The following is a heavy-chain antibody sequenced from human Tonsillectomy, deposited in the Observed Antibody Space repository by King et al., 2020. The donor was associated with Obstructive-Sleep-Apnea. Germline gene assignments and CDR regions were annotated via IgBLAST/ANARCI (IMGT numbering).Heavy chain of an antibody. V-gene: IGHV3-23*04. CDR2: ITGSAWTS. D-gene: IGHD4-23*01. CDR1: GFTFSSNA. J-gene: IGHJ5*02. Sequence: VQLVESGGGLVQPGGSLRLSCSASGFTFSSNAMSWVRQAPGKGLEWVSAITGSAWTSYYADSARGRFTISRDNSKNTLFLQMDNLRAEDTAIYYCAKYRDYGGNSDWFDPWGQGTLVTVSS. CDR3: AKYRDYGGNSDWFDP.